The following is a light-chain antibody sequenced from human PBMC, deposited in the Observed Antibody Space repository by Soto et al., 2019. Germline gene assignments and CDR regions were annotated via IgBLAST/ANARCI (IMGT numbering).Light chain of an antibody. V-gene: IGLV2-14*01. CDR1: SSDVGGYNS. CDR2: DVT. J-gene: IGLJ1*01. CDR3: SSFTSSMTNV. Sequence: QSALTQPASVSGSPGQSITISCTGTSSDVGGYNSVSWYQQHPGKAPKLILYDVTDRPPGLSYRFSGSKSGNTASLTISGLQAADEADYFCSSFTSSMTNVFGSGTKLTVL.